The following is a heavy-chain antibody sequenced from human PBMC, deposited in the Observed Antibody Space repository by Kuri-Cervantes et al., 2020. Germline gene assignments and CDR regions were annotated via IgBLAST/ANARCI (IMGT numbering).Heavy chain of an antibody. J-gene: IGHJ2*01. CDR3: ARWVSGGWLTNWYFDL. Sequence: SETLSLTCTVSGGSITSSSYYWGWIRQPPGKGLEWIGSLYYSGSTYYNPSLKSRVTISVDKSKNQFSLKLSSVTAADTAVYYCARWVSGGWLTNWYFDLWGRGTLVTVSS. CDR1: GGSITSSSYY. D-gene: IGHD3-22*01. CDR2: LYYSGST. V-gene: IGHV4-39*07.